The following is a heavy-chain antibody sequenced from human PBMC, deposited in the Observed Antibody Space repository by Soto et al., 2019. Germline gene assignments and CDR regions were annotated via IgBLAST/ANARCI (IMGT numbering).Heavy chain of an antibody. D-gene: IGHD3-10*01. CDR3: ASKFGELLADAFDI. Sequence: QVQLQESGPGLVKPSGTLSLTCTVSNASISSRKWWIWVRQTPGKGLEWIGEIYHSGSINHNPSLKSRVTMSVDKSNNQFSLKMTSVTAADTAVYYCASKFGELLADAFDIWGQGTVVTVSS. V-gene: IGHV4-4*02. J-gene: IGHJ3*02. CDR2: IYHSGSI. CDR1: NASISSRKW.